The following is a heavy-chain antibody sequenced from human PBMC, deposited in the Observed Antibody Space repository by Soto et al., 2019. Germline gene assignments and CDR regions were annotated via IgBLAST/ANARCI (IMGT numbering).Heavy chain of an antibody. V-gene: IGHV4-31*02. CDR2: IYFTGAT. CDR3: ARIPRRGYSYGFDS. Sequence: WTWIRLHPGEGLEWIGHIYFTGATYSNPSLRSRLTMSVDTSTNQFSLKLTSVTAADTATYYCARIPRRGYSYGFDSWGQGTQVIVSS. D-gene: IGHD2-21*02. J-gene: IGHJ4*02.